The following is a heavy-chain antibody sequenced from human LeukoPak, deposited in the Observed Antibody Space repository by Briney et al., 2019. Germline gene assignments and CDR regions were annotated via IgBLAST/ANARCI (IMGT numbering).Heavy chain of an antibody. V-gene: IGHV4-39*07. CDR1: GGSISSTNYY. Sequence: SETLFLTCTVSGGSISSTNYYWGWIRQPPGKGLEWIGSIHYSGSTYDNPSLKSRVTISVDTSKNHFSLKLRSLTAADTAVYYCARDPIIEGRRFDPWGQGTLVIVSS. J-gene: IGHJ5*02. CDR2: IHYSGST. CDR3: ARDPIIEGRRFDP. D-gene: IGHD2/OR15-2a*01.